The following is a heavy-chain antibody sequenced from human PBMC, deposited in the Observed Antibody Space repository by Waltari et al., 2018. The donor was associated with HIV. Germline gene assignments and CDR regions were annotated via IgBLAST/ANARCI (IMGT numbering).Heavy chain of an antibody. D-gene: IGHD6-13*01. V-gene: IGHV3-23*01. CDR2: ISGSGGST. Sequence: EVQVLESGGALVQPGGSLRLYCAASGFAFSHYGMSWVRQAPGKGLEWVSTISGSGGSTYYADSVKGRFTVSRDNSKNTLYLQMNSLRAEDTAVYFCVKEHQYSHSWYSYYGMDVWGQGTTVTVSS. CDR1: GFAFSHYG. J-gene: IGHJ6*02. CDR3: VKEHQYSHSWYSYYGMDV.